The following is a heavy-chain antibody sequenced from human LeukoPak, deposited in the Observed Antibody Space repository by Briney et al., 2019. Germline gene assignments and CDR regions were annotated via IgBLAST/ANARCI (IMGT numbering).Heavy chain of an antibody. CDR1: GGSISSSSYY. J-gene: IGHJ3*02. CDR3: ARRRATFDSSGYYPFDDAFDI. D-gene: IGHD3-22*01. V-gene: IGHV4-39*07. Sequence: ASETLSLTCTVSGGSISSSSYYWGWIRQPPGKGLEWIGSIFYSGSTYYNPSLKSRVTISVDTSKNQFSLKLSSVTAADTAVYYCARRRATFDSSGYYPFDDAFDIWGQGTMVTVSS. CDR2: IFYSGST.